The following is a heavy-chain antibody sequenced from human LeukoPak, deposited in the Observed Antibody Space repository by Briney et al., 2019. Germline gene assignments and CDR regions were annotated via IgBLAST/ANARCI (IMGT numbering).Heavy chain of an antibody. V-gene: IGHV4-34*01. CDR1: GGSFSGYY. J-gene: IGHJ4*02. Sequence: PSETLSLTCAVYGGSFSGYYWSWIRQPPGKGLEWIGEINHSGSTNYNPSLKSRVTISVDTSKNQFSLKLSSVTAADTAVYYCARGPVGYCSSTSCYDPYYWGQGTLVTVSS. CDR3: ARGPVGYCSSTSCYDPYY. CDR2: INHSGST. D-gene: IGHD2-2*01.